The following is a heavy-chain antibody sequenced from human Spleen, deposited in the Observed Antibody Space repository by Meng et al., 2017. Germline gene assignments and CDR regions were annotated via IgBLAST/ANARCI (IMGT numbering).Heavy chain of an antibody. Sequence: QLQLQESGPGLVKSSEALSLTCSVSGGSISTSGYYWGWIRQPPGKGLEWIGSIGRSGITYYTPSLKSRVTVSIDTSKSQFSLKLTSVTAADTAVYYCVRSSGWVRTGFDPWGQGTLVTVSS. V-gene: IGHV4-39*01. J-gene: IGHJ5*02. CDR1: GGSISTSGYY. CDR2: IGRSGIT. CDR3: VRSSGWVRTGFDP. D-gene: IGHD6-19*01.